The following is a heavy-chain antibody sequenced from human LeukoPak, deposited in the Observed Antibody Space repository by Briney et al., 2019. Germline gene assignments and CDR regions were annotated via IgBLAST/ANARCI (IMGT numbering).Heavy chain of an antibody. CDR1: RFSFSSYA. D-gene: IGHD1-1*01. Sequence: AGSLTLSGAASRFSFSSYAMLWDGQAPGKGLEGVADLWYDGSNKYYAESVKRRFTTCRDNSRNRLYAQMNCRRAEETAVYYRGRDPSGKWNDIGWFDPWGQGTLVTVSS. CDR3: GRDPSGKWNDIGWFDP. CDR2: LWYDGSNK. V-gene: IGHV3-33*01. J-gene: IGHJ5*02.